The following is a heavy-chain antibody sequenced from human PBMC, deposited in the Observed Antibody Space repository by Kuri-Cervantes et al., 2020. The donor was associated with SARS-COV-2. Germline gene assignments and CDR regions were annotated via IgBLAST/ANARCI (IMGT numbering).Heavy chain of an antibody. D-gene: IGHD6-13*01. CDR1: GFTFSSYW. V-gene: IGHV3-7*03. J-gene: IGHJ3*02. CDR2: IKQDGSEK. Sequence: GESLKISCAASGFTFSSYWMSWVRQAPGKGLEWVANIKQDGSEKYYVDSVKGRFTISRDNTNNSLYLQMNSLRAEDTAVYYCARSSSSTPRGFDIWGQGTMVTVSS. CDR3: ARSSSSTPRGFDI.